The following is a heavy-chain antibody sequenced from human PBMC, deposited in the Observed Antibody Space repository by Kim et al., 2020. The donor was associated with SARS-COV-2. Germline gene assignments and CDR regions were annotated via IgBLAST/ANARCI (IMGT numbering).Heavy chain of an antibody. Sequence: ASVKVSCQASGYTITNNGIIWVRQAPGQGLEWMAWINTRTGNPTYAQGFTGRFVFSFDTSVSTAYLQISSLKPEDTAVYFCAKGNYGGSSDYWGQGTLVTVSS. CDR2: INTRTGNP. D-gene: IGHD2-15*01. V-gene: IGHV7-4-1*02. CDR3: AKGNYGGSSDY. J-gene: IGHJ4*02. CDR1: GYTITNNG.